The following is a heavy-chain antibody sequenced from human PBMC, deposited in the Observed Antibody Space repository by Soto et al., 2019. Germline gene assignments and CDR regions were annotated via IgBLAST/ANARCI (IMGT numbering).Heavy chain of an antibody. Sequence: GGSLRLSCSASGFTFSNYAMHWVRQAPGKGLEYVSSIAHDGGNPYYADSVKGRFTISRDNSRNTLYLQMSSLISEDTAVYYCVKCFRSSNICYSGPFEYWSQGTQVTVSS. J-gene: IGHJ4*02. V-gene: IGHV3-64D*08. CDR2: IAHDGGNP. CDR1: GFTFSNYA. CDR3: VKCFRSSNICYSGPFEY. D-gene: IGHD2-2*01.